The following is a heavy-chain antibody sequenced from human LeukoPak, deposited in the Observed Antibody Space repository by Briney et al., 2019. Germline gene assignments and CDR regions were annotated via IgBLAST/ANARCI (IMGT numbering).Heavy chain of an antibody. D-gene: IGHD2-8*01. V-gene: IGHV1-2*06. CDR3: ATNIQGNAFDI. Sequence: ASVKVSCKACGYTFTNYYIHWVRQAPGQGLEWMGRINPNTGGTNYVQKFQGRVTMTRDTSISTAYMELSRLRSDDTAIYFCATNIQGNAFDIWGQGTMVTVSS. J-gene: IGHJ3*02. CDR2: INPNTGGT. CDR1: GYTFTNYY.